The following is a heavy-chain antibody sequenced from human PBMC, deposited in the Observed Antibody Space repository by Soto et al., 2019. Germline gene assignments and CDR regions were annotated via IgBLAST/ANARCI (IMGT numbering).Heavy chain of an antibody. V-gene: IGHV5-51*01. CDR2: IYPGDSDT. CDR3: ARPGRLGSGRYYYYGMDV. Sequence: PGESLKISCKGSGYRFTSYWISWVRQMPGKGLEWMGIIYPGDSDTRYSPSFQGQVTISADKSISTAYLQWSSLKASDTAMYYCARPGRLGSGRYYYYGMDVWGQGTTVTVSS. J-gene: IGHJ6*02. CDR1: GYRFTSYW. D-gene: IGHD3-10*01.